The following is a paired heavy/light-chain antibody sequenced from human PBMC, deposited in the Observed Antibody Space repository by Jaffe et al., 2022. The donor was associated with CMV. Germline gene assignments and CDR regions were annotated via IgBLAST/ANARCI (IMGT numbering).Heavy chain of an antibody. CDR3: ARDKEMSTGGGVIVKFGY. CDR2: ISSSSSYI. CDR1: GFTFSSYS. D-gene: IGHD3-16*02. V-gene: IGHV3-21*01. J-gene: IGHJ4*02. Sequence: EVQLVESGGGLVKPGGSLRLSCAASGFTFSSYSMNWVRQAPGKGLEWVSSISSSSSYIYYADSVKGRFTISRDNAKNSLYLQMNSLRAEDTAVYYCARDKEMSTGGGVIVKFGYWGQGTLVTVSS.
Light chain of an antibody. CDR3: ATWEDSLGGSVV. Sequence: QSVLTQPPSASGTPGQRVTLSCSGGDSNIGRNVVHWYQQVPGAAPKLLMYDNDRRPSGVPDRISGSKSGTSASLTITRLHFDDEGDYYCATWEDSLGGSVVFGGGTHLTVL. CDR2: DND. V-gene: IGLV1-44*01. CDR1: DSNIGRNV. J-gene: IGLJ2*01.